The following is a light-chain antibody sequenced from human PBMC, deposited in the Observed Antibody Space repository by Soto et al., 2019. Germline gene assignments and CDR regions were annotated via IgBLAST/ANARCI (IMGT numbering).Light chain of an antibody. CDR2: DAS. CDR3: QQRSDWPS. J-gene: IGKJ2*01. V-gene: IGKV3-11*01. CDR1: QTISNY. Sequence: EVVLTQSPATLSLSAGDRATLSCRASQTISNYLAWYQQKLGQAPRLLIYDASNRATGIPARFSGSGSGTDFTLTISSLEPEDFAVYYCQQRSDWPSFGQGTKLEIK.